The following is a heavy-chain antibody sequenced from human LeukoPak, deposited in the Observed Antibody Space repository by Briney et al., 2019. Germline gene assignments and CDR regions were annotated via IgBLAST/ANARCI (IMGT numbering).Heavy chain of an antibody. Sequence: GGSLRLSCAASGFTFNIYGMHWGREAPGKGLEGVAFIRYDGSHEYYADSVKGRFTISRDNSKHTLYLQMNSLRPDDTAVYYCAKKGENIGGYYRFDYWGQGTLVTVSS. V-gene: IGHV3-30*02. CDR3: AKKGENIGGYYRFDY. D-gene: IGHD3-22*01. J-gene: IGHJ4*02. CDR2: IRYDGSHE. CDR1: GFTFNIYG.